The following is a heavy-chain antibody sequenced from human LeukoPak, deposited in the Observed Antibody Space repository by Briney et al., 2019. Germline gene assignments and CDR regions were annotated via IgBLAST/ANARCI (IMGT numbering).Heavy chain of an antibody. V-gene: IGHV4-59*08. D-gene: IGHD3-10*01. J-gene: IGHJ5*02. CDR2: IYYSGST. Sequence: PSETLSLTRTVSGGSISSYYWSWIRQPPGKGLEWIGYIYYSGSTNYNPSLKSRVTISVDTSKNQFSLKLSSVTAADTAVYYCARGSYGSGSYYSLTNWFDPWGQGTLVTVSS. CDR1: GGSISSYY. CDR3: ARGSYGSGSYYSLTNWFDP.